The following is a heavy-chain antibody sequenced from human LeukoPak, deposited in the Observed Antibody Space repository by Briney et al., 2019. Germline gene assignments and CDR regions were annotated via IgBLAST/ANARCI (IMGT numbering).Heavy chain of an antibody. CDR1: GFTFSSYA. CDR2: ISGSGGST. Sequence: PGGSLRLSCAASGFTFSSYAMSWVRQAPGKGLEWVSAISGSGGSTYYADSVKGRFTISRDNSKNTLYLQMNSLRAEDTAVYYCEGTRGLYPDVFDIWGQGTMVTVSS. D-gene: IGHD1-1*01. CDR3: EGTRGLYPDVFDI. J-gene: IGHJ3*02. V-gene: IGHV3-23*01.